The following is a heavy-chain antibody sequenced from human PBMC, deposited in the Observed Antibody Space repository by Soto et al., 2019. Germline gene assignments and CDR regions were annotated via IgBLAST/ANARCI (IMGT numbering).Heavy chain of an antibody. CDR1: GGSFSGYY. CDR2: INHSGST. D-gene: IGHD5-18*01. CDR3: ARTIQLIDYYYYGMDV. V-gene: IGHV4-34*01. J-gene: IGHJ6*02. Sequence: SETLSLTCAVYGGSFSGYYWSWIRQPPGKGLEWIGEINHSGSTNYNPPLKSRVTISVDTSKNPFSLKLSSVTAADTAVYYCARTIQLIDYYYYGMDVWGQGTTVTVSS.